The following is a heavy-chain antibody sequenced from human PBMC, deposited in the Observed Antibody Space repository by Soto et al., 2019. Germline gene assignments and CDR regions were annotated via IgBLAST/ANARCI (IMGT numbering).Heavy chain of an antibody. CDR1: GGSIINFY. J-gene: IGHJ6*03. CDR2: VYYTGST. Sequence: SETLSLTCTVSGGSIINFYWSWIRQPPGKGLEWIGYVYYTGSTSYNPSLKRRVTFSADSSRGQFSLRLNSVTAADTAVYYCARTVLGPDLLADSFVDYYYYMDVWGQGTTVTVSS. CDR3: ARTVLGPDLLADSFVDYYYYMDV. D-gene: IGHD3-9*01. V-gene: IGHV4-59*08.